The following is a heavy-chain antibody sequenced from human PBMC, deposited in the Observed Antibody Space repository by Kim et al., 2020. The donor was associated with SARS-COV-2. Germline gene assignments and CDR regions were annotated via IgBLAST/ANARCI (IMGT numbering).Heavy chain of an antibody. V-gene: IGHV4-59*01. CDR3: ARLYDGSSPYSYFDY. CDR1: GGSISSYY. D-gene: IGHD3-22*01. Sequence: SETLSLTCTVSGGSISSYYWNWFRQSPGKGLEWIGYIYSSGTTDYNPSLKSRVSISVDTSKNQSSLHLSSVTAADTAVYYCARLYDGSSPYSYFDYWGRGTLVPVSS. J-gene: IGHJ4*02. CDR2: IYSSGTT.